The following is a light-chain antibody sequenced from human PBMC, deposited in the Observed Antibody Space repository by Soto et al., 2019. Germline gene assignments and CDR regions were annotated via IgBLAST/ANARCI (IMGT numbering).Light chain of an antibody. CDR3: QQYGSSGT. V-gene: IGKV3-20*01. CDR1: QSVGSN. J-gene: IGKJ1*01. CDR2: GAS. Sequence: EVVMTQSPASLSVSPGESATLSCRASQSVGSNLAWYQQKPGQAPRHLIYGASNRATGIPDRFSGSGSGTDFTLTISRLEPEDFAVYYCQQYGSSGTFGQGTKVDIK.